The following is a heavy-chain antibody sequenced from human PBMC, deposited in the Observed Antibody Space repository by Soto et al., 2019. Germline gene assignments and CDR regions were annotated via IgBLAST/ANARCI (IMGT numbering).Heavy chain of an antibody. CDR2: IYYSGST. D-gene: IGHD2-15*01. J-gene: IGHJ5*02. CDR3: ARAWGGYCSGGSCYQDDNWFDP. Sequence: SETLSLTYTVSGGSISSGDYYWSWIRQPPGKCLEWIGYIYYSGSTYYNPSLKSRVTISVDTSKNQFSLKLSSVTAADTAVYYCARAWGGYCSGGSCYQDDNWFDPWGQGTLVTVSS. V-gene: IGHV4-30-4*01. CDR1: GGSISSGDYY.